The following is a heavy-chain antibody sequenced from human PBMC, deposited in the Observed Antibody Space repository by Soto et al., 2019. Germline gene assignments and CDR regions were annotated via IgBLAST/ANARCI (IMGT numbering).Heavy chain of an antibody. CDR1: IVSFKSYV. J-gene: IGHJ4*02. V-gene: IGHV3-23*01. D-gene: IGHD2-15*01. Sequence: HWGSTQLSCAACIVSFKSYVMSWVCQGPGKGLEWVAVVSIGGSTHYADSVRGRFTISRDNSKNTLSLQMNSLTAEDTAVYFCAKRRGAGGHFDYSGQRALVTV. CDR3: AKRRGAGGHFDY. CDR2: VSIGGST.